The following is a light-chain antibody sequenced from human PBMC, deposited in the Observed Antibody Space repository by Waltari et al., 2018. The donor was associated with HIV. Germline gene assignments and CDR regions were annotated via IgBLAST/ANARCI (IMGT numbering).Light chain of an antibody. Sequence: DIVMTQSPDSLPVSLGGRATINCTASRSILYSSDNRNYLAWYQQKARQPPKLLISWASTRESGVPDRFSGSGSGTDFTLTITRLQAEDVAVYHCQQYFRIPPTFGGGTKVEIK. CDR2: WAS. J-gene: IGKJ4*01. CDR3: QQYFRIPPT. CDR1: RSILYSSDNRNY. V-gene: IGKV4-1*01.